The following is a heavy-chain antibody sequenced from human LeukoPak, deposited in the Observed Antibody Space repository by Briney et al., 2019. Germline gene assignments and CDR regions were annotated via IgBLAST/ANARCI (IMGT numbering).Heavy chain of an antibody. CDR2: ISWNSGSI. D-gene: IGHD3-10*01. Sequence: SGGSLRLSCAASGFTFDDYAMHWVRQAPGKGLEWVSGISWNSGSIGYADSVKGRFTISRDNAKNSLYLQMNSLRAEDTALYYCAKGGDLPYWGQGTLVTVSS. V-gene: IGHV3-9*01. CDR3: AKGGDLPY. J-gene: IGHJ4*02. CDR1: GFTFDDYA.